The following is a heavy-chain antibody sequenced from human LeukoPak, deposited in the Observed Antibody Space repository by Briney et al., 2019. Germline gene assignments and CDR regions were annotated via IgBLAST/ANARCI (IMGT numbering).Heavy chain of an antibody. Sequence: GESLKISCKGSGYSFTSYSISWVRQMPGKGLEWRGRIDPSDYYTNYSPSLQGHVNISADKSISTAYLQWSSLKASDTAMYYCARQGGGSSDFDYWGQGTLVTVSS. CDR2: IDPSDYYT. D-gene: IGHD2-15*01. CDR3: ARQGGGSSDFDY. CDR1: GYSFTSYS. V-gene: IGHV5-10-1*01. J-gene: IGHJ4*02.